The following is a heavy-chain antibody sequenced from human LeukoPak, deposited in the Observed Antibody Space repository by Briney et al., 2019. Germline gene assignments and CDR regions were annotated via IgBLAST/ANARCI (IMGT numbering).Heavy chain of an antibody. CDR2: INHSGST. CDR3: ARGQYNWFDP. CDR1: GGSISSYY. J-gene: IGHJ5*02. Sequence: SETLSLTCTVSGGSISSYYWSWIRQPAGKGLEWIGEINHSGSTNYNPSLKSRVTISVDTSKNQFSLKLSSVTAADTAVYYCARGQYNWFDPWGQGTLVTVSS. V-gene: IGHV4-34*01.